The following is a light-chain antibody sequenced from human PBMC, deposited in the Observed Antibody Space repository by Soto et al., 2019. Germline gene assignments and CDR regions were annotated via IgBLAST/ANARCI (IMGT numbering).Light chain of an antibody. V-gene: IGKV3-15*01. CDR3: QQYNTRPHT. J-gene: IGKJ4*01. CDR2: LAS. CDR1: QSVSTN. Sequence: EIVMTQSPATLSVSLGEGATLSCRASQSVSTNLAWYQHKPGQAPRLLIYLASTRATGIPTRFSGSGSGTEFTLTITSLQSEDFAFYYSQQYNTRPHTFGGGTKVE.